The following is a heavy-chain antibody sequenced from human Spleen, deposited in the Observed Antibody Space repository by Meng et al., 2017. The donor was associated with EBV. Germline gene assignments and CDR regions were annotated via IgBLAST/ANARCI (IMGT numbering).Heavy chain of an antibody. V-gene: IGHV1-18*01. Sequence: VQLLESGPEVRRPGASVRVSCRPSGYSFIRYGITWVRQAPGQGLEWMGWISGDNGKTDYRQKFQGRVTMTTDTSTSTAYMEVRSLRSDDTAVYFCARGGGSYRLDYWGQGTLVTVSS. J-gene: IGHJ4*02. D-gene: IGHD3-16*02. CDR3: ARGGGSYRLDY. CDR2: ISGDNGKT. CDR1: GYSFIRYG.